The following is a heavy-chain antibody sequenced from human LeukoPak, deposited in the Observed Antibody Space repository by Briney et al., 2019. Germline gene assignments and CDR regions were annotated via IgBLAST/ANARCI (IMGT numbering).Heavy chain of an antibody. V-gene: IGHV4-59*01. CDR2: IFYTGSS. CDR1: GGSISNYY. D-gene: IGHD6-19*01. J-gene: IGHJ4*02. CDR3: AAAAGRSGWYSY. Sequence: SETLSLTCTVSGGSISNYYWSWIRQPPGKGLEWIGYIFYTGSSNYNPSLKSRVTVSLDASRNRFSLRLNYVTAADTAVYYCAAAAGRSGWYSYWGQGTLVTVSS.